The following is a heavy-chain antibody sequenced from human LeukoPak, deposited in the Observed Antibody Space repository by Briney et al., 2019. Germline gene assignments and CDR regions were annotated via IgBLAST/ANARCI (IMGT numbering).Heavy chain of an antibody. CDR1: VGSISSGGYS. V-gene: IGHV4-30-2*01. D-gene: IGHD3-10*01. Sequence: SETLSLTCAVSVGSISSGGYSWGWIRQPPRKGLGWIGYIYHSGSTYYNPYLKSRVNISVDRSKNQFSLKLSSVTAADTAVYYCARGNYGSGSYYENWFDPWGQGTLVTVSS. CDR3: ARGNYGSGSYYENWFDP. CDR2: IYHSGST. J-gene: IGHJ5*02.